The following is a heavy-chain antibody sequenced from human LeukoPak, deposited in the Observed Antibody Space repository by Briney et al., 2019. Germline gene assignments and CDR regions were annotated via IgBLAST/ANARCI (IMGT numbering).Heavy chain of an antibody. V-gene: IGHV3-33*01. CDR1: GFTLSSYA. CDR2: LWYDGSNK. CDR3: ASDYGSGSSTPTMYLDY. J-gene: IGHJ4*02. Sequence: GGSLRLSCAASGFTLSSYASHWFARAPAKGLEGWAVLWYDGSNKYYADSVKGRFTISRDNSKNTLYLQMNSLRAEDTAVYYCASDYGSGSSTPTMYLDYWGQGTLVTVSS. D-gene: IGHD3-10*01.